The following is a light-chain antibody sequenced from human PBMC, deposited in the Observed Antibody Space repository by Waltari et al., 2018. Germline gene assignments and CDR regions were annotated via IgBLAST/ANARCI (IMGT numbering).Light chain of an antibody. J-gene: IGKJ4*01. CDR3: QQYFKTPLT. V-gene: IGKV4-1*01. Sequence: DIVMTQSPDSLTVSLAERATIHCNASQSILYSSSNKNYLAWYQHKPRQPPTLLIYWASTRESGVPDRFSGTGSGTDFTLTISRLQAEDVAVYYCQQYFKTPLTFGGGTKVEIK. CDR2: WAS. CDR1: QSILYSSSNKNY.